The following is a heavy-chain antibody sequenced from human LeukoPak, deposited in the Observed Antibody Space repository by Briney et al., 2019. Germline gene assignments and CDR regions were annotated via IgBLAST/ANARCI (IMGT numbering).Heavy chain of an antibody. D-gene: IGHD4-17*01. CDR1: GGSISSYY. J-gene: IGHJ5*02. Sequence: SETLSLTCTVSGGSISSYYWSWIRQPPGKGLEWVGYIYYSGSTNYNPSLKSRVTISVDTSKNQFSLKVSSVTAADTAVYYCVRSKSGTYGWFDPWGQGTLVTVSS. V-gene: IGHV4-59*01. CDR3: VRSKSGTYGWFDP. CDR2: IYYSGST.